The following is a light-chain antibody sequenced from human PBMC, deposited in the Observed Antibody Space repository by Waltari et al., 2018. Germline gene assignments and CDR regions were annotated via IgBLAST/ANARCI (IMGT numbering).Light chain of an antibody. CDR2: GVN. Sequence: QSTLTQPASVSGSLGQSITISCIGTSGDVGNYNLVSWYQQHPGKAPKFMIYGVNKRPSRVSNRFSRSKSGNTASLTIAGLPGEDDAIYFCSSYAAYNTVIFGGGTKVTVL. CDR1: SGDVGNYNL. V-gene: IGLV2-23*02. CDR3: SSYAAYNTVI. J-gene: IGLJ2*01.